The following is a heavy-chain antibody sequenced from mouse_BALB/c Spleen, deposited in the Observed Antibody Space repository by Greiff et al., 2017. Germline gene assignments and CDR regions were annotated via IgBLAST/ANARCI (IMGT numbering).Heavy chain of an antibody. CDR3: NLITTGTGAMDY. CDR1: GFNFKDYY. J-gene: IGHJ4*01. Sequence: EVQLQESGAELVRSGASVKLSCTASGFNFKDYYMHWVKQRPEQGLEWIGWIDPENGDTEYAPKFQGKATMTADTSSNTAYLQLSSLTSEDTAVYYCNLITTGTGAMDYWGQGTSVTVSS. V-gene: IGHV14-4*02. CDR2: IDPENGDT. D-gene: IGHD1-2*01.